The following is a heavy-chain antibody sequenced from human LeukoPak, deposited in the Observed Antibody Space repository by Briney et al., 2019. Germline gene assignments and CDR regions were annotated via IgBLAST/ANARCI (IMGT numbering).Heavy chain of an antibody. Sequence: PGGSLRLSCAASGFTFSAYWMHWVRQAPGKGLVWVSRINGDGSTTDDADSVKGRFTISRDNAKTTLYLQMNNLRVDDTAVYYCARASSKQLAGYLPDGFDIWGQGTMVTVSS. CDR2: INGDGSTT. CDR1: GFTFSAYW. CDR3: ARASSKQLAGYLPDGFDI. J-gene: IGHJ3*02. D-gene: IGHD3-9*01. V-gene: IGHV3-74*01.